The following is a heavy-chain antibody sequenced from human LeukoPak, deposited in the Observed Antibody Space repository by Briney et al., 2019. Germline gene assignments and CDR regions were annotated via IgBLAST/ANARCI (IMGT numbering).Heavy chain of an antibody. Sequence: QPGGSLRLSCAASGFTFSSYWMSWVRQATGKGLEWVANIKQDGSEKYYVDSVKGRFTISRDNANNPLYLQMNSLRDDPTAVYYCASDYLGYWGQGTLVTVSS. CDR3: ASDYLGY. CDR2: IKQDGSEK. CDR1: GFTFSSYW. J-gene: IGHJ4*02. V-gene: IGHV3-7*01.